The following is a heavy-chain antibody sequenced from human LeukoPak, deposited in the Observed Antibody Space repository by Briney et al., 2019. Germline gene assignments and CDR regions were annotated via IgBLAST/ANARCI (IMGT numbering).Heavy chain of an antibody. CDR3: ARSLYDSSGYYVGYY. V-gene: IGHV3-48*01. Sequence: GGSLRLSCAASGFTFSSYEMNWVRQAPGKGLEWVSYISSSSSTIYYADSVKGRFTISRDNAKNSLYLQMNSLRAEDTAVYYCARSLYDSSGYYVGYYWGQGTLVTVSS. J-gene: IGHJ4*02. CDR1: GFTFSSYE. D-gene: IGHD3-22*01. CDR2: ISSSSSTI.